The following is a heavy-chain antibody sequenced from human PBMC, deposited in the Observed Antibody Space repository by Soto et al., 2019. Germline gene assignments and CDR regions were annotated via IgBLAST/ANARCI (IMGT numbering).Heavy chain of an antibody. V-gene: IGHV3-49*03. Sequence: SLRLSCTTSGFNIGAYAMAWLRLSPGKGLEWVGFIRGKSYWGTAEYATSVRGRFTISRDDSKSIAYLQMDSLKTEDTAVYFCARGAYHAYETSPLSFDYWGQGTLVTVSS. CDR1: GFNIGAYA. D-gene: IGHD3-16*01. CDR2: IRGKSYWGTA. CDR3: ARGAYHAYETSPLSFDY. J-gene: IGHJ4*02.